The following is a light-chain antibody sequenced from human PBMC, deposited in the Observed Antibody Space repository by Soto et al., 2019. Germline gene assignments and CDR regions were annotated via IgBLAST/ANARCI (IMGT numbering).Light chain of an antibody. CDR3: QQYDEWPPSYT. J-gene: IGKJ2*01. CDR2: GAS. CDR1: QSVSSN. V-gene: IGKV3-15*01. Sequence: EIVMTQSPATLSVSPGERATLSCRASQSVSSNLAWYQQKPGQAPRLLIYGASTRATGIPARISGSGSGTEVTLTISSLQSQDFAIYYCQQYDEWPPSYTFGQGTKLEI.